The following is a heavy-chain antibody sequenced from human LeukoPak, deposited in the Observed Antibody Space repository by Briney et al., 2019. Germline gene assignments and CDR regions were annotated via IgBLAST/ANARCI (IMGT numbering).Heavy chain of an antibody. V-gene: IGHV3-33*08. CDR1: GFPFTNYG. Sequence: GGSLRLSCAASGFPFTNYGMHWVRQAPGKGLEWVAVIYYDGSNQYYADSVKGRFTVSRDNAKNTLYLQMDSLRAEDTAVYYCATDRNSGKYYDYWGQGTLVTVSS. D-gene: IGHD1-26*01. CDR2: IYYDGSNQ. CDR3: ATDRNSGKYYDY. J-gene: IGHJ4*02.